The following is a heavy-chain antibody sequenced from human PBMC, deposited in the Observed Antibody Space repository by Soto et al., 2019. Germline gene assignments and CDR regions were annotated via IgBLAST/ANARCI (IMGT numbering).Heavy chain of an antibody. CDR2: ISSSSSYI. Sequence: GGSLRLSCAASGFNFSSYSMNWVRQAPGKGLEWVSSISSSSSYIYYADSLKDRFIISRDNARNSLYLQMNSLRAEDTALCYCARDLGGGNYYPSYYGMDVWGHGTTVTV. D-gene: IGHD3-16*01. CDR1: GFNFSSYS. CDR3: ARDLGGGNYYPSYYGMDV. J-gene: IGHJ6*02. V-gene: IGHV3-21*01.